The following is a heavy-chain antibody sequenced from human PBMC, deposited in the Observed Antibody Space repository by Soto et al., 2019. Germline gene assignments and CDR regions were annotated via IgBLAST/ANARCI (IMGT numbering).Heavy chain of an antibody. CDR1: GGSFSGYY. D-gene: IGHD3-10*01. CDR2: INHSGST. Sequence: PSETLSLTCAVYGGSFSGYYWSWIRQPPGKGLEWIGEINHSGSTNYNPSLKSRVTISVDTSKNQFSLKLSSVTAADTAVYYCARASLSMVLGVIYNYYYYYMDVWGKGTTVTVSS. V-gene: IGHV4-34*01. CDR3: ARASLSMVLGVIYNYYYYYMDV. J-gene: IGHJ6*03.